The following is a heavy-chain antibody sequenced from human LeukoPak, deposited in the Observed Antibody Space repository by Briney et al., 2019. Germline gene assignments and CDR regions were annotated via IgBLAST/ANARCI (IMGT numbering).Heavy chain of an antibody. CDR1: GFTFSSYS. D-gene: IGHD1-26*01. CDR3: ARDVGGSLDY. J-gene: IGHJ4*02. CDR2: ISSSSSII. V-gene: IGHV3-48*01. Sequence: GGSLRLSCAASGFTFSSYSMNWVRQAPGKGLEWVSYISSSSSIIDYADSVKGRFTISRDNAKNSLYLQMNSLRAEDTAVYYCARDVGGSLDYWGQGTLVTVSS.